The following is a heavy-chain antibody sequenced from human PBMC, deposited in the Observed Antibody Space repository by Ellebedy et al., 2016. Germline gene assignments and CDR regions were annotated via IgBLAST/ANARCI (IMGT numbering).Heavy chain of an antibody. CDR3: VRDPVYHDTPSFDY. D-gene: IGHD3-22*01. V-gene: IGHV1-18*01. J-gene: IGHJ4*02. CDR2: ISGHNGNT. CDR1: GYTFRNYG. Sequence: ASVKVSCKTSGYTFRNYGINWVRQAPGQGLEWMGWISGHNGNTNYVQNLQGRVTMTTDTSTSTAYMELRSLRPDDTAVYYCVRDPVYHDTPSFDYWGQGTLVTVSS.